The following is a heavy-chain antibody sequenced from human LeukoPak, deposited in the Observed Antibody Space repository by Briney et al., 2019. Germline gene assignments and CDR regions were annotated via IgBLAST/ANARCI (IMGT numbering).Heavy chain of an antibody. CDR3: ASPYYNILTGYYIDY. CDR2: IYPGDSDT. J-gene: IGHJ4*02. V-gene: IGHV5-51*01. Sequence: GESLKISCKVFGYTFTSYWIGWVRQMPGKGLEWMGIIYPGDSDTRYSPSFQGQVTISADKSISTAYLQWSSLKASDTAMYYCASPYYNILTGYYIDYWGQGTLVTVSS. CDR1: GYTFTSYW. D-gene: IGHD3-9*01.